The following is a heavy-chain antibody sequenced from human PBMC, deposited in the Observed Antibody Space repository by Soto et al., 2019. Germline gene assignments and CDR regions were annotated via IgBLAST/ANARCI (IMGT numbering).Heavy chain of an antibody. CDR1: GYSISSGYY. CDR2: IYHSGRT. CDR3: ASIGSSREASLGFDY. Sequence: PSETLSLTCAVSGYSISSGYYWGWIRQPPGKGLEWIGSIYHSGRTYYNPSLKSRVTISVDTSKNKFSLKLSSVSAADMAVYYCASIGSSREASLGFDYWGQGTLVTVS. V-gene: IGHV4-38-2*01. D-gene: IGHD6-13*01. J-gene: IGHJ4*02.